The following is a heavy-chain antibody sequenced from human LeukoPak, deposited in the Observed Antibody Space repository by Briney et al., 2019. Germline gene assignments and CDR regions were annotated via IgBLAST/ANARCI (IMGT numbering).Heavy chain of an antibody. D-gene: IGHD5-12*01. CDR3: AREMGVATIFPLYGMDV. V-gene: IGHV3-33*01. CDR2: IWYDGSNK. Sequence: GGSLRLSCAASGFTFSSYGMHWVRQAPGKGLEWVAVIWYDGSNKYYADSVKGRFTISRDNSKNTLYLQMNSLRAEDTAVYYCAREMGVATIFPLYGMDVWGQGTTVTVSS. CDR1: GFTFSSYG. J-gene: IGHJ6*02.